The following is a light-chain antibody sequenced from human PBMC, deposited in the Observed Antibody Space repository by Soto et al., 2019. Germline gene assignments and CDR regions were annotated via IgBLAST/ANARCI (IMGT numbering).Light chain of an antibody. CDR1: QNIRTS. CDR2: AAS. Sequence: DIQMTQSPSSLSASVGDRVTITCRASQNIRTSLNWYQQRPGKAPQLLIYAASSLQSGVSSRFSGSGSGTNFTLTVSSLQPEDFAIYYCQQRSFTGYTFGQATKVDIK. V-gene: IGKV1-39*01. CDR3: QQRSFTGYT. J-gene: IGKJ2*01.